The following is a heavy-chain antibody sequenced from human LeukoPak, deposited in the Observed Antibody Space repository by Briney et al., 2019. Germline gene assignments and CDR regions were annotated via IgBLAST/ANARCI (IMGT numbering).Heavy chain of an antibody. V-gene: IGHV3-48*03. D-gene: IGHD1-26*01. CDR1: GFTFSNYE. Sequence: GGSLRLSCAASGFTFSNYEMNGVGQAPGKGLDWVSYISSSSSTIYYAHSVKGRFTISRDNAKNSLYLQMDSLRVEDTAVYYCARDPYSGNYEAYYYYYMDVWGKGTTVTIAS. CDR3: ARDPYSGNYEAYYYYYMDV. J-gene: IGHJ6*03. CDR2: ISSSSSTI.